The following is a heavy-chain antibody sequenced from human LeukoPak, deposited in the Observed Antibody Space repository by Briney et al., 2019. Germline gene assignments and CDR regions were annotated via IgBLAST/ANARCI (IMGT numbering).Heavy chain of an antibody. CDR2: ISAYKGNT. D-gene: IGHD3-10*01. J-gene: IGHJ5*02. CDR1: GCTFTSYG. CDR3: ARTYYYGSGTYDKWFDP. V-gene: IGHV1-18*01. Sequence: ASVKVSCKASGCTFTSYGISWVRQAPGQGLERMGWISAYKGNTDYAQKLKGRVTMTTDTPTSTAYMELRSLRSDDTAVYYCARTYYYGSGTYDKWFDPWGQGTLVTVSS.